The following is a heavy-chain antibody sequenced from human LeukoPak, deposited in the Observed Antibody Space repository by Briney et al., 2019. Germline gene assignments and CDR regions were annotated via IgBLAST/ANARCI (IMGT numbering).Heavy chain of an antibody. Sequence: GGSLRPSCAASGFTVSSNYMSWVRQAPGQGLEWVSVIYSGGSTYYADSVKGRFTISRDNSKNTLYLQMNSLRAEDTAVYYCARGNPTYFDYWGQGTLVTVSS. CDR3: ARGNPTYFDY. CDR2: IYSGGST. J-gene: IGHJ4*02. D-gene: IGHD1-14*01. V-gene: IGHV3-66*01. CDR1: GFTVSSNY.